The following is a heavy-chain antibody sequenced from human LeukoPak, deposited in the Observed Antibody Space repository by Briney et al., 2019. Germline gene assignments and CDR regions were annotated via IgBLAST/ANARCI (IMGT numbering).Heavy chain of an antibody. CDR1: GFTFSRFW. J-gene: IGHJ4*02. Sequence: GGSLRLSCAASGFTFSRFWMRWVRQAPGKGLEWVANIKQDGSEKYYVDSVKGRFTISRDNAKNSLHLQMNSLRGEDTAVYYCASASPAGDYWGQGTLVTVSS. CDR2: IKQDGSEK. CDR3: ASASPAGDY. V-gene: IGHV3-7*01. D-gene: IGHD2-2*01.